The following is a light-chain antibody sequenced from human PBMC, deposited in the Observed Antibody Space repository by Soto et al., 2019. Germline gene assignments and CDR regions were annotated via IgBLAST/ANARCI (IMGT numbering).Light chain of an antibody. CDR3: HSYDKWPPGT. CDR1: RNINTY. V-gene: IGKV1-39*01. Sequence: DIPMAQSPSSLSASVGDTITITCRASRNINTYLNWYQQKPGKAPNLLIFGPSSLQSGVPSRFSGSGSRTYFALTINSLQPEDFAVYFCHSYDKWPPGTFGQGTKVEIK. CDR2: GPS. J-gene: IGKJ1*01.